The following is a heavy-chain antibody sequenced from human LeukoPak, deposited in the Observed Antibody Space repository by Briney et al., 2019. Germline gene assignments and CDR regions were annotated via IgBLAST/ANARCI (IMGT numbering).Heavy chain of an antibody. CDR3: ARDHVRMVRGVIMGGKFDY. D-gene: IGHD3-10*01. V-gene: IGHV1-69*04. Sequence: SVTVSCTASVGTFTIYAISWVRQAPGQGREWRGRMIPILGIANYTQKFQGRVTITADKSTSTAYMELSSLRSEDTAVYYCARDHVRMVRGVIMGGKFDYWGQGTLVTVSS. J-gene: IGHJ4*02. CDR1: VGTFTIYA. CDR2: MIPILGIA.